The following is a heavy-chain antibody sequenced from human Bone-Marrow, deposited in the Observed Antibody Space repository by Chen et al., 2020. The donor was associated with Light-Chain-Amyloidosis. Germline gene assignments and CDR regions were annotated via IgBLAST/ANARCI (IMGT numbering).Heavy chain of an antibody. CDR2: IHRSGNT. Sequence: QVQLQEXXXXXXKPADTLSLTCDVSGYSISSDYYWDWIRQPPGKGLEWIGSIHRSGNTYYNPSLKXXXXXXXXXXXXXXXXXXXXXXXXXXXXXXXVRGCFNGGCPMAGLDHWGQGTLVTXSX. J-gene: IGHJ4*02. CDR1: GYSISSDYY. V-gene: IGHV4-38-2*01. D-gene: IGHD6-19*01. CDR3: VRGCFNGGCPMAGLDH.